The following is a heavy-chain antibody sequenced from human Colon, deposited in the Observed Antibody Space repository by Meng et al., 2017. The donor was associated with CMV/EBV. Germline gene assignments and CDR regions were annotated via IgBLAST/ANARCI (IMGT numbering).Heavy chain of an antibody. J-gene: IGHJ6*02. D-gene: IGHD2-2*01. CDR2: ISWNSYSV. Sequence: SLKISCAASGFTLSNYEMQWVRQAPGKGLEWVAAISWNSYSVTYADSVRGRFTISRDNAKNSLYLQMNSLRAEDTALYYCAKAGCSSTGCHYFGLDAWGQGTTVTVSS. V-gene: IGHV3-9*01. CDR1: GFTLSNYE. CDR3: AKAGCSSTGCHYFGLDA.